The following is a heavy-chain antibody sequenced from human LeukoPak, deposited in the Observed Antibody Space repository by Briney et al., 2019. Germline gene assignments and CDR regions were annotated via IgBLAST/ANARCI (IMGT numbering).Heavy chain of an antibody. CDR2: IYYSGST. CDR1: GGSISSSSYY. D-gene: IGHD3-3*01. Sequence: SETLSLTCTVSGGSISSSSYYWGWIRQPPGKGLEWIGSIYYSGSTYYNPSLKSRVTISVDTSKNQFSLKLSSVTAADTAVYYCARTQLRFLEWLSGSGAFDIWGQGTMVTVSS. V-gene: IGHV4-39*07. J-gene: IGHJ3*02. CDR3: ARTQLRFLEWLSGSGAFDI.